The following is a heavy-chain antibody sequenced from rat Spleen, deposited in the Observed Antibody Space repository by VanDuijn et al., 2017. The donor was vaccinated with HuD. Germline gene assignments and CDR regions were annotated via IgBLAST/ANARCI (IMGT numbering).Heavy chain of an antibody. J-gene: IGHJ2*01. CDR3: TREDYVVAD. Sequence: EVQLVESGGGLVQPGRSMKLSCAASGFIFSRSAMAWVRQAPTKGLEWVATISYDGSSTYYRDSVKGRYTISRDNAKSTLYLQMDSLRSEDTATYYCTREDYVVADWGQGVMVTVSS. D-gene: IGHD1-1*01. V-gene: IGHV5-29*01. CDR1: GFIFSRSA. CDR2: ISYDGSST.